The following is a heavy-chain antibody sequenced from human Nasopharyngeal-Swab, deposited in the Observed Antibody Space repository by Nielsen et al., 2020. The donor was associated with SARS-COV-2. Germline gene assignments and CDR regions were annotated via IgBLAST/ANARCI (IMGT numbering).Heavy chain of an antibody. D-gene: IGHD1-14*01. V-gene: IGHV3-7*01. CDR2: INQGASEK. Sequence: VRQAPGKGLEWVASINQGASEKYYVDFVKGRFTISRDNAKNSLYLQMNTLRAEDTAAYYCARDGVLPGLYFDSWGQGTLVTVSS. J-gene: IGHJ4*02. CDR3: ARDGVLPGLYFDS.